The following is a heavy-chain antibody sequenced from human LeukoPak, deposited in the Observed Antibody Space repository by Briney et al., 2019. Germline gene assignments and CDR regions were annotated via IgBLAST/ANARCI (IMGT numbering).Heavy chain of an antibody. V-gene: IGHV3-21*01. D-gene: IGHD3-22*01. CDR3: ARGSRITMIVVAKGSYYYGMDV. Sequence: PGGSLRLSCAASGFTFSSYSMNWVRQAPGKGLEWVSSISSSSSYIYYTDSVKGRFTISRDNAKNSLYLQMNSLRAEDTAVYYCARGSRITMIVVAKGSYYYGMDVWGQGTTVTVSS. CDR2: ISSSSSYI. CDR1: GFTFSSYS. J-gene: IGHJ6*02.